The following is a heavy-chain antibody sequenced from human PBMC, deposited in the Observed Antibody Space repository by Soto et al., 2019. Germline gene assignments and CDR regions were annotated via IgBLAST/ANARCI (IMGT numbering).Heavy chain of an antibody. J-gene: IGHJ5*01. V-gene: IGHV4-30-4*01. CDR3: ARGRYCLTGRCFPNWFDS. CDR1: GDSISNLDYF. Sequence: SETLSLTCSVSGDSISNLDYFWAWIRQPPGQALEYIGYIYKSATAYYNPSFESRVAISVDTSKSQFSLNVTSVTAADTAVYFCARGRYCLTGRCFPNWFDSWGQGALVTVYS. CDR2: IYKSATA. D-gene: IGHD7-27*01.